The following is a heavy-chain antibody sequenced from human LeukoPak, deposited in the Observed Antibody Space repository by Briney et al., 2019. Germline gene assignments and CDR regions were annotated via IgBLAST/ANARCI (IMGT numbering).Heavy chain of an antibody. CDR1: GFTFSSYD. J-gene: IGHJ4*02. V-gene: IGHV3-13*04. Sequence: GGSLRLSCAASGFTFSSYDMNWVRQATGKGLEWVSVIGTSGDTYYAGSVKGRFTISRENAKTNWYLQMNRRTRRATAMSMYSSVADSGCPNYFDSWGQGTLVTVSS. CDR2: IGTSGDT. D-gene: IGHD3-22*01. CDR3: VADSGCPNYFDS.